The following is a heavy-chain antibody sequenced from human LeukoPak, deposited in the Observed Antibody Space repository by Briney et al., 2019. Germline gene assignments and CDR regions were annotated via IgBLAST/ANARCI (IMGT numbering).Heavy chain of an antibody. CDR2: ITDSGGDT. D-gene: IGHD2-2*01. CDR3: AKGSSASRPYYFDY. Sequence: PGGSLTLSCTASGFTFSNYAMSWVRQAPGTGLEWFAAITDSGGDTYYSDSVKGRFIISRDNSKNSLYLHMNSLRAEDTAAYHCAKGSSASRPYYFDYWGQGTLVTVSS. V-gene: IGHV3-23*01. CDR1: GFTFSNYA. J-gene: IGHJ4*02.